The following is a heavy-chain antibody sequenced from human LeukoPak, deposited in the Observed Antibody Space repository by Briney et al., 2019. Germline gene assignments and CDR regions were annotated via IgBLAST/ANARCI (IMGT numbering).Heavy chain of an antibody. CDR3: ARGDYYDSSGYDY. D-gene: IGHD3-22*01. CDR1: GYSIRSGYY. J-gene: IGHJ4*02. Sequence: SETLSLTCAVSGYSIRSGYYWGWIRQPSGKGLEWIGSIYHSGSTYYNPSLKSRVTISVDTSKNQFSLKLSSVTAADTAVYYCARGDYYDSSGYDYWGQGTLVTVSS. CDR2: IYHSGST. V-gene: IGHV4-38-2*01.